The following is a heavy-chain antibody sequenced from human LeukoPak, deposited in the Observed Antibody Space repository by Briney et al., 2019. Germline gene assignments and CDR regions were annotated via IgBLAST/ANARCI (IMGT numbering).Heavy chain of an antibody. V-gene: IGHV5-51*01. CDR2: IYPADSNT. CDR3: ARLYSILSPFDP. Sequence: GESLKISCTGSGYSFATYWIAWVRQMPGKGLEWMGIIYPADSNTRYSPSFKGQVTISADESNNTAYLQWSSLKASDTAMYFCARLYSILSPFDPWGQGTLVTVSS. CDR1: GYSFATYW. J-gene: IGHJ5*02. D-gene: IGHD2-21*01.